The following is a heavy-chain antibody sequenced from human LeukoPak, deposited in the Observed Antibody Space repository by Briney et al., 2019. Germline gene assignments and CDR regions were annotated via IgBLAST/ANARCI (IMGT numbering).Heavy chain of an antibody. J-gene: IGHJ4*02. V-gene: IGHV3-21*01. CDR3: ARGPSGYHNT. CDR1: GFTFSSYS. D-gene: IGHD5-12*01. Sequence: PGGSLRLSCAASGFTFSSYSMNWVRQAPGKGLEWVSSISSSSSYIYYADSVKGRFAISRDNAKNSLYLQMNSLRAEDTAVYYCARGPSGYHNTGGQGTLVTVSS. CDR2: ISSSSSYI.